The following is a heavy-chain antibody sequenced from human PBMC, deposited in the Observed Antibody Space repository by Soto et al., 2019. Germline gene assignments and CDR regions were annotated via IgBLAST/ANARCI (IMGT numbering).Heavy chain of an antibody. D-gene: IGHD3-3*01. CDR1: GSSFGSYA. J-gene: IGHJ4*02. V-gene: IGHV3-23*01. CDR3: ARWSYLDY. Sequence: QTGGSLRLSCAASGSSFGSYALSWVRQAPGKGLEWVSTISSSDGKTFYADSVKGRFSISRDTSQSTLYLQMNSLRADDTAMYYCARWSYLDYWGQGTRVTVSS. CDR2: ISSSDGKT.